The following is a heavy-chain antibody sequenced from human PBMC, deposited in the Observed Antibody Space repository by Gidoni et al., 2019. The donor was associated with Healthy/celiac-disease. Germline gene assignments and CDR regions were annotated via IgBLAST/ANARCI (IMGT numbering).Heavy chain of an antibody. J-gene: IGHJ5*02. Sequence: QLQLQESGPGLVKPSETLSLTCTVSGGSISSSSYYWGWIRQPPGKGLEWIGGIYYSGSTYYNPSLKSRVTISVDTSKNQFSLKLSSVTAADTAVYYCARREKGGDWFDPWGQGTLVTVSS. CDR2: IYYSGST. CDR1: GGSISSSSYY. D-gene: IGHD3-16*01. V-gene: IGHV4-39*01. CDR3: ARREKGGDWFDP.